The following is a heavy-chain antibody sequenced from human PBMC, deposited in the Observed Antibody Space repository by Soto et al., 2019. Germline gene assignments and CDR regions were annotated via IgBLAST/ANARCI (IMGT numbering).Heavy chain of an antibody. J-gene: IGHJ6*02. CDR1: GFTFSSYA. Sequence: EVQLLESGGGLVQPGGSLRLSCAASGFTFSSYAMSWVRQAPGQGLEWVSVISGSGDSTYYADSVRGRFTISRDNSKNTLYLQMNSLRAEDTSVYYCAKDRDGAAAGPTTFDGMDVWGQGTTVTVSS. D-gene: IGHD6-13*01. CDR2: ISGSGDST. CDR3: AKDRDGAAAGPTTFDGMDV. V-gene: IGHV3-23*01.